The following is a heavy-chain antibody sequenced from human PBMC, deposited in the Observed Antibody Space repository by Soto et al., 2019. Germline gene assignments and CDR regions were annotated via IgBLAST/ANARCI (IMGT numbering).Heavy chain of an antibody. CDR1: GYSFTSYW. Sequence: GESLKISCQGSGYSFTSYWITWVRQMPGKGLEWMGRIDPSDSYTNYSPSFQGHVTISADKSISTAYLQWSSLKASDTAMYYCASIAAAGNSPYYGMDVWGQGTTVTVSS. J-gene: IGHJ6*02. V-gene: IGHV5-10-1*01. CDR2: IDPSDSYT. D-gene: IGHD6-13*01. CDR3: ASIAAAGNSPYYGMDV.